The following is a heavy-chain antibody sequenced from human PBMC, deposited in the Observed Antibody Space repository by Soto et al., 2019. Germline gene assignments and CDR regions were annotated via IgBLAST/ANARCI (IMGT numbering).Heavy chain of an antibody. J-gene: IGHJ4*02. D-gene: IGHD6-19*01. CDR1: RFIFSRYA. V-gene: IGHV3-23*04. CDR3: AKVLQQWLVLYYFDY. CDR2: ISGSGGST. Sequence: VQLVESGGGVVQPGRSLRLSCAASRFIFSRYAMSWVRQAPGKGLEWVSAISGSGGSTYYADSVKGRFTISRDNSKNTLYLQMNSLRAEDTAVYYCAKVLQQWLVLYYFDYWGQGTLVTVSS.